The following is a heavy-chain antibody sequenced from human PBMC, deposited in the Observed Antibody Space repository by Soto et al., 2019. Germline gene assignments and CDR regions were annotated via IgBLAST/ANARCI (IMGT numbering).Heavy chain of an antibody. CDR1: GYTFTSYA. V-gene: IGHV1-3*01. D-gene: IGHD6-19*01. CDR3: ARAVAVPADFDY. CDR2: INAGNGNT. Sequence: ASVKVSCKASGYTFTSYAMHWVRQAPGQRLEWMGWINAGNGNTKYSQKFQGRVTITRDTSASTAYMELSSLRSEDTALYYCARAVAVPADFDYWGQGTLVTSPQ. J-gene: IGHJ4*02.